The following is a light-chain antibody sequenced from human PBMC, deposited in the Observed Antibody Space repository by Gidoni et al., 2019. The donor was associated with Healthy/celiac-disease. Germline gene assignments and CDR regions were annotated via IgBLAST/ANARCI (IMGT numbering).Light chain of an antibody. CDR3: QQSYSTSA. CDR1: QSISSY. V-gene: IGKV1-39*01. CDR2: AAS. J-gene: IGKJ3*01. Sequence: DIQMTQSPSSLSASVGDRVNITCRTSQSISSYLNWYQQKPGKAPKLLIYAASSLQSGVPSRFSGSGSGTDFTLTISSLQPEDFATYYCQQSYSTSAFGPGTKVDIK.